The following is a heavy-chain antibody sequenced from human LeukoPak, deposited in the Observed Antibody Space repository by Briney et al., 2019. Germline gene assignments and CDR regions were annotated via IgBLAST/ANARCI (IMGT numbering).Heavy chain of an antibody. CDR3: AKDPRFGEFNYFDF. Sequence: GGSLRLSCAASGFTFSSYAMHWVRQTPGKGLEWVAFMRYDGSNKYYADSVKGRFTISRDNSKNTLYLQMNSLRAEDTAVYYCAKDPRFGEFNYFDFWGQGTLVTASS. CDR2: MRYDGSNK. D-gene: IGHD3-10*01. V-gene: IGHV3-30*02. CDR1: GFTFSSYA. J-gene: IGHJ4*02.